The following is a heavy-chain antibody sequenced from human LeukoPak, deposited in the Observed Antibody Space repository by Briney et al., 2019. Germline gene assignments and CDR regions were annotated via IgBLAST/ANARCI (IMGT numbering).Heavy chain of an antibody. CDR3: ASAREYCGSAECYEYFQH. CDR1: GFTFSNAW. Sequence: GSLRLSCAASGFTFSNAWMNWVRQAPGKGLEWVGRIKSRTYGGTTDYAAPVKGRFTISRDDSDNTLYLQMNSLNTEDTAVYYCASAREYCGSAECYEYFQHWGQGTLVTVSS. V-gene: IGHV3-15*01. D-gene: IGHD2-21*01. J-gene: IGHJ1*01. CDR2: IKSRTYGGTT.